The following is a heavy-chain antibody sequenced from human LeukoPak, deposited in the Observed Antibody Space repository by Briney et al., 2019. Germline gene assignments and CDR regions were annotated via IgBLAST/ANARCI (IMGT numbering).Heavy chain of an antibody. D-gene: IGHD3-22*01. J-gene: IGHJ3*02. Sequence: ASVKVSCKVSGHTLTELSMHWVRQGPGKGLEWMGGFDPEDGETIYAQRFQGRVTMTEDTSTDTAYMELSSLRSEDTAVYYCATGHDHSVYYYDSSGYYRDAFDIWGQGTMVTVSS. CDR1: GHTLTELS. V-gene: IGHV1-24*01. CDR3: ATGHDHSVYYYDSSGYYRDAFDI. CDR2: FDPEDGET.